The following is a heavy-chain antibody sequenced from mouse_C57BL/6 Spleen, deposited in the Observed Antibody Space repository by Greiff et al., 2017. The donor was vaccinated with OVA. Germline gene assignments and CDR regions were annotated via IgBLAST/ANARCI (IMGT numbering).Heavy chain of an antibody. J-gene: IGHJ4*01. CDR1: GFTFSSYG. Sequence: EVQLVESGGDLVKPGGSLKLSCAASGFTFSSYGMSWVRQTPDKRLEWVATISSGGSYTYYPDSVKGRFTISRDNAKNTRYLQMSSLKSEDTAMYYCGRHPSMDYWGQGTSVTVSS. CDR3: GRHPSMDY. CDR2: ISSGGSYT. V-gene: IGHV5-6*01.